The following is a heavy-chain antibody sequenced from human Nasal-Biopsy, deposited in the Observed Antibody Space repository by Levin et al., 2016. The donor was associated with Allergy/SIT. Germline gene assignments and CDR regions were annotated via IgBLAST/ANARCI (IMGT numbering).Heavy chain of an antibody. CDR3: AREKEAEGDAFDI. CDR2: LYGSGAT. D-gene: IGHD6-13*01. J-gene: IGHJ3*02. V-gene: IGHV3-53*01. CDR1: GLTVSNNY. Sequence: GESLKISCAASGLTVSNNYMSWIRQAPGKGLEWLSILYGSGATYYAESVKGRFTISRDNSKNTLYLQLNSLGVEDTGIYYCAREKEAEGDAFDIWGQGTMVTVSS.